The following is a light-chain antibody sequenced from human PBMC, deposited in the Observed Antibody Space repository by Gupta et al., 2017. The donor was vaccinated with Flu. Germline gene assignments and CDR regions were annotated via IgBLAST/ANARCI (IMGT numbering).Light chain of an antibody. CDR3: QQYDGSPSFT. Sequence: RPPFLSSGEKATPSCRTHPPNHCLALEQERPGPAPRLLLLGVYHRASGIPDRFSGSGSGTDFTLTISRLEPEDFAVYYCQQYDGSPSFTFGPGTRVDI. CDR2: GVY. V-gene: IGKV3-20*01. J-gene: IGKJ3*01. CDR1: PPNHC.